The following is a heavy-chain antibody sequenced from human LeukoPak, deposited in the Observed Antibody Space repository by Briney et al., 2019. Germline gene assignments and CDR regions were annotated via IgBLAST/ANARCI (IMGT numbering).Heavy chain of an antibody. V-gene: IGHV4-39*01. CDR1: GGSITTTTYY. CDR2: IYYTGST. Sequence: SETLSLTCTVAGGSITTTTYYWGWIRQPPGKGREWIESIYYTGSTYYNPSLKSRVSISIDTSKNQFSLKLTSVTAADTAVYYCARRSDIWGQGTMVTVSS. CDR3: ARRSDI. J-gene: IGHJ3*02.